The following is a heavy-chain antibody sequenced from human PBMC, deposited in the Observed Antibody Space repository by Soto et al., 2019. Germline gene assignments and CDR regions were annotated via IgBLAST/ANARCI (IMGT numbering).Heavy chain of an antibody. Sequence: QVQLVQSGGEVKKPGASVKVSCKTSGYTFANYDFSWGRQAPGQGLEWMGWVSNKNGVTSYAENFRDRVTITTDTSTNTVYMELRSLTSDDTAVYFCARERLNTGWYGFDYWGQGTQVTVSS. CDR1: GYTFANYD. J-gene: IGHJ4*02. CDR2: VSNKNGVT. CDR3: ARERLNTGWYGFDY. V-gene: IGHV1-18*04. D-gene: IGHD6-19*01.